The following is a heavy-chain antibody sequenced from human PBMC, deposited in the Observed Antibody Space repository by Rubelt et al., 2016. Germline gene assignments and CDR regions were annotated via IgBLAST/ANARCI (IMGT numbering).Heavy chain of an antibody. Sequence: QVQLQESGPGLVKPSQTLSLTCTVSGGSISSGDYYWSWIRQHPGKGLEWIGYIYYSGSTYYNPSLKSRVTKSVDTSKNQFSLKLSSVTAADTAVYYCARDLGCSGGSCYRFDPWGQGTLVTVSS. V-gene: IGHV4-31*03. J-gene: IGHJ5*02. CDR3: ARDLGCSGGSCYRFDP. CDR2: IYYSGST. CDR1: GGSISSGDYY. D-gene: IGHD2-15*01.